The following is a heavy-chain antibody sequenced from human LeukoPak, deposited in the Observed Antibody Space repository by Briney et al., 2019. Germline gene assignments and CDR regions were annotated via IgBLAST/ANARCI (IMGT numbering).Heavy chain of an antibody. V-gene: IGHV1-2*02. CDR1: GYTFTGYY. CDR2: INPNSGGT. D-gene: IGHD3-3*01. Sequence: ASVKVSCKASGYTFTGYYMHWVRQAPGQGLEWMGWINPNSGGTNYAQKFQGRVTMTRDTSTSTVYMELSSLRSEDTAVYYCARDLGYDFSGVTHDAFDIWGQGTMVTVSS. CDR3: ARDLGYDFSGVTHDAFDI. J-gene: IGHJ3*02.